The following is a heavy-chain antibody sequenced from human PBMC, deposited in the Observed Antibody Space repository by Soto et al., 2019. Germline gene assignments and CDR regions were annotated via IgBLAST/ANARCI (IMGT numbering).Heavy chain of an antibody. CDR3: ARWNLAGPTIDAFDL. J-gene: IGHJ3*01. Sequence: QEHLVESGGGVVQPGRSLRLSCAASGFTFSRNGMHWIRQAPGKGLEWVAIIWYHGNKENYADSVRGRFTISRDNSKNTVYLQMDSLRVEDTAVYYCARWNLAGPTIDAFDLWGQGTLVTVSS. V-gene: IGHV3-33*01. D-gene: IGHD5-12*01. CDR2: IWYHGNKE. CDR1: GFTFSRNG.